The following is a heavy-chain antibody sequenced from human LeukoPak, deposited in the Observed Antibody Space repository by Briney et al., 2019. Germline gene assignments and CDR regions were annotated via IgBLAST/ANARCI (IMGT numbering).Heavy chain of an antibody. J-gene: IGHJ4*02. V-gene: IGHV3-23*01. D-gene: IGHD1-26*01. Sequence: GGSLRLSCAASGFTLSSYAMTWVRQAPGRGLEWVSSVDGGGGGTYYADSVKGRFTISRDNANNLLYLQMNSLRAEDTAVYYCASGTIVGARGADNWGQGTLVTVSS. CDR3: ASGTIVGARGADN. CDR1: GFTLSSYA. CDR2: VDGGGGGT.